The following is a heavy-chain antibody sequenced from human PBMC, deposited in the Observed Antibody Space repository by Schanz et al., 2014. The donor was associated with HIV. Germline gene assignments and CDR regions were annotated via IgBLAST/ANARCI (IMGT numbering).Heavy chain of an antibody. V-gene: IGHV3-30*18. CDR2: ISYDGSNK. Sequence: QVQLVESWRFFFPPFISLRLSCAASGFPFSSYGMHWVRQAPGKGLEWVAVISYDGSNKYYGDSSKGRFTISRDNSKNTLYLQMNSLRPEDTAVYYCAKDAGGAMDVWGQGTTVTVSS. J-gene: IGHJ6*02. CDR3: AKDAGGAMDV. CDR1: GFPFSSYG. D-gene: IGHD3-16*01.